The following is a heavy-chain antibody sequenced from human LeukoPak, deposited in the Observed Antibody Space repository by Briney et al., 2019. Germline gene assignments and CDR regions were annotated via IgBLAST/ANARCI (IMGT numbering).Heavy chain of an antibody. V-gene: IGHV1-18*01. CDR2: ISAYNGNT. D-gene: IGHD6-6*01. Sequence: ASVKVSCKASGYTFTSYGISWVRQAPGQGLEWMGWISAYNGNTNYAQKLQGRVTMTTDTSTSTAYMELRSLRSDDTAVYYCARARTRYSSSSGGYWGQGTLVTVSS. J-gene: IGHJ4*02. CDR3: ARARTRYSSSSGGY. CDR1: GYTFTSYG.